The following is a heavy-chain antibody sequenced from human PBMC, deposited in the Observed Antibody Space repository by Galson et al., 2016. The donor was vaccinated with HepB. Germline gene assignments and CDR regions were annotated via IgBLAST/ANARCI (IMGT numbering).Heavy chain of an antibody. CDR2: ISSTSHST. Sequence: SLRLSCAASGFTFSTSAMSWVRRAPGQGLEWVSAISSTSHSTYYADSVKGRFTISRDNAKNTLFLQMDSLKIDDTAVYYCAKGWSGPDSWGQGTLVTVSS. D-gene: IGHD3-3*01. CDR1: GFTFSTSA. CDR3: AKGWSGPDS. V-gene: IGHV3-23*01. J-gene: IGHJ4*02.